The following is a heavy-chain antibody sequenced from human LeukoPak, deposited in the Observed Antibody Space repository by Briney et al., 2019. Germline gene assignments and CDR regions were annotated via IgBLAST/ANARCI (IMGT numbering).Heavy chain of an antibody. CDR1: GYTFASYG. CDR2: ISPYNGNI. D-gene: IGHD3-10*01. CDR3: ARHYYGSGTYYHFDS. J-gene: IGHJ4*02. Sequence: ASVKVSCKPSGYTFASYGVSWVRQAPGQGLEWMAWISPYNGNINYAQKLQGRVTLTTDTSTSTAYMELRSLRSDDTAVYYCARHYYGSGTYYHFDSWGQGTLVTVSS. V-gene: IGHV1-18*01.